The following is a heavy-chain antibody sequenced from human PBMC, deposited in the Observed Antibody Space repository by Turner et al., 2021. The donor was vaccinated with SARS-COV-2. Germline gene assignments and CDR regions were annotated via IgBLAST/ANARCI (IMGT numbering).Heavy chain of an antibody. Sequence: QVQLVESGGGVVQPGRSLRLSCASSAFTFSSYAMHWVRQAPGKGLECVAVISSDGSNKYYADSVKGRFTISRDNSKNTLYLQMNSLRAEDTAVYYCARARGYSSSWYGVDVPFDPWGQGTLVTVSS. J-gene: IGHJ5*02. CDR2: ISSDGSNK. CDR3: ARARGYSSSWYGVDVPFDP. D-gene: IGHD6-13*01. V-gene: IGHV3-30-3*01. CDR1: AFTFSSYA.